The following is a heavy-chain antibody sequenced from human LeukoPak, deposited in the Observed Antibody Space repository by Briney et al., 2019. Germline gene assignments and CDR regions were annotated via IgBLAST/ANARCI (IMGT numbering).Heavy chain of an antibody. Sequence: PGGSLRLSCAASGFTFSDYYMSWIRQAPGKGLEWVSYISSSGSTIYYADSVKGRFTISRDNAKNSLYLQMNSPRAEDTAVYYCARDRGHYYDSSGYHYWGQGTLVTVSS. CDR3: ARDRGHYYDSSGYHY. D-gene: IGHD3-22*01. J-gene: IGHJ4*02. CDR1: GFTFSDYY. CDR2: ISSSGSTI. V-gene: IGHV3-11*01.